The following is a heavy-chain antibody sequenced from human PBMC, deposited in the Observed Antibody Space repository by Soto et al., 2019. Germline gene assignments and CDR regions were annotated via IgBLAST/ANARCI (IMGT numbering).Heavy chain of an antibody. CDR2: ISWNSGSI. Sequence: PGGSLRLSCAASGFTFDDYAMHWVRQAPGKGLEWVSGISWNSGSIGYADSVMGRFTISRDNAKNSLYLQMNSLRAEDTALYYCAKVTYYDFWSGSPYYFDYWGQGTLVTVSS. CDR3: AKVTYYDFWSGSPYYFDY. CDR1: GFTFDDYA. D-gene: IGHD3-3*01. V-gene: IGHV3-9*01. J-gene: IGHJ4*02.